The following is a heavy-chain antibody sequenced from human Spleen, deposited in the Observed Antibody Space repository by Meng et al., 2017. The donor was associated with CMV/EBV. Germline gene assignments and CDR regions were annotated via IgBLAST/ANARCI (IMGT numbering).Heavy chain of an antibody. Sequence: GESLKISCAVSGFTVSGNYMTWVRQAPGKGLEWVSVIYSGGITYYADSVKGRFTISRVDSKNTLYLQMNSLKTEDTALFYCSTTGLYQLLAFQYWGQGALVTVSS. J-gene: IGHJ4*02. CDR2: IYSGGIT. V-gene: IGHV3-66*02. D-gene: IGHD2-2*01. CDR1: GFTVSGNY. CDR3: STTGLYQLLAFQY.